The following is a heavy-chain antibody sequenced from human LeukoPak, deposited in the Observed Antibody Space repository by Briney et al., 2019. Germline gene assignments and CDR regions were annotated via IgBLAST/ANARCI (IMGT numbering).Heavy chain of an antibody. CDR3: TTHVAVAGTQRGY. J-gene: IGHJ4*02. V-gene: IGHV3-73*01. D-gene: IGHD6-19*01. CDR2: IRSKANSYAT. Sequence: GGSLRLSCAASGFTFSGSAMHWVRQASGKGLEWVGRIRSKANSYATAYAASVKGRFTISRDDSKNTAYLQMNSLKTEDTAVYYCTTHVAVAGTQRGYWGQGTLVTVSS. CDR1: GFTFSGSA.